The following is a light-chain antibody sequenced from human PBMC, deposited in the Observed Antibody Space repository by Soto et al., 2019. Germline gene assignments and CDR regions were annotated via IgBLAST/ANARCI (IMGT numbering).Light chain of an antibody. Sequence: DIQIPNSQSPLLAFVGARSTFLSGASQSISSYLNWYQQKPGKVPKLLIYAASSLQSGVPSRFSGSGSGTDFTLTISSLQPEDFATYYCQQSYSTPRTFGQGTRWISN. J-gene: IGKJ1*01. CDR3: QQSYSTPRT. V-gene: IGKV1-39*01. CDR2: AAS. CDR1: QSISSY.